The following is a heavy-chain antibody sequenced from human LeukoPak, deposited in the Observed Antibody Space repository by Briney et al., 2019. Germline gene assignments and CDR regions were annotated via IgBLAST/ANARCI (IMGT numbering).Heavy chain of an antibody. Sequence: GGSLRLSCAASGFTFSSYSMNWVRQAPGKGLEWVSSISSSSSYIYYADSVKGRFTISRDNAKSSLYLQMNSLRAEDTAVYYCARDNGDYGTDYWGQGTLVTVSS. CDR3: ARDNGDYGTDY. CDR2: ISSSSSYI. J-gene: IGHJ4*02. V-gene: IGHV3-21*01. CDR1: GFTFSSYS. D-gene: IGHD4-17*01.